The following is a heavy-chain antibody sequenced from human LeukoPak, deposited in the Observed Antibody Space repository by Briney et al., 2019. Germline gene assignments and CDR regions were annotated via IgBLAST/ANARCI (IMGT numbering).Heavy chain of an antibody. CDR1: GFTFSTYG. Sequence: PGGSLRLSCAASGFTFSTYGMHWVRQAPGKGLEWVAVISYDRSNKYYADSVKGRFTISRDNSKNTLYLQMNSLRAEDTAVYYCAKETGSAVGSTDFDYWGQGTLVTVSS. J-gene: IGHJ4*02. CDR2: ISYDRSNK. D-gene: IGHD4-17*01. V-gene: IGHV3-30*18. CDR3: AKETGSAVGSTDFDY.